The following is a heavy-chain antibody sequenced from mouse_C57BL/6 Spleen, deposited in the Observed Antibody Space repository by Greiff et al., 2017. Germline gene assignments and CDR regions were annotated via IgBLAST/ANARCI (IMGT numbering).Heavy chain of an antibody. J-gene: IGHJ2*01. CDR2: IDPSDSYT. Sequence: QVQLQQSGAELVKPGASVKLSCKASGYTFTSYWMQWVKQRPGQGLEWIGEIDPSDSYTNYNQKFKGKATLTVDTSSSTADMQLSSLTSEDAAVYYCARRPYYCGSSYVDYWGQGTTLTVSS. V-gene: IGHV1-50*01. D-gene: IGHD1-1*01. CDR1: GYTFTSYW. CDR3: ARRPYYCGSSYVDY.